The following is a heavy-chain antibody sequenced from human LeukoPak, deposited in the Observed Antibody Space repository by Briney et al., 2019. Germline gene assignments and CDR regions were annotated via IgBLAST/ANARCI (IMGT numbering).Heavy chain of an antibody. D-gene: IGHD6-6*01. Sequence: ASVKVSCKASGYTFTSYGISWVRQAPGQGLEWMGWINPNSGGTNYAQKFQGRVTMTRDTSISTAYMELSRLRSDDTAVYYCARDLPSRPYFDYWGQGTLVTVSS. CDR2: INPNSGGT. CDR1: GYTFTSYG. V-gene: IGHV1-2*02. J-gene: IGHJ4*02. CDR3: ARDLPSRPYFDY.